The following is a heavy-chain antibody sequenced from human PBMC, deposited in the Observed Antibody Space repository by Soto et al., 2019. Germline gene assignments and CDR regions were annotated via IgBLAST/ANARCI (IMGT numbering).Heavy chain of an antibody. CDR1: GGTFSSYA. CDR3: ARVGATGAMALPNLDY. Sequence: ASVKVSCKASGGTFSSYAISWVRQAPGQGLEWMGGIIPIFGTANYAQKFQGRVTITADKSTSTAYMELSSLRSEDTAVYYCARVGATGAMALPNLDYWGQGTLVTV. J-gene: IGHJ4*02. V-gene: IGHV1-69*06. CDR2: IIPIFGTA. D-gene: IGHD5-18*01.